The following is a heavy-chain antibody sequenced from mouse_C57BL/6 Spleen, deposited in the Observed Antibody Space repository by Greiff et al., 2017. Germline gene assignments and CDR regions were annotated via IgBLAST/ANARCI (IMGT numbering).Heavy chain of an antibody. CDR2: IDPSDSYT. CDR3: ARGDYYYGSMFAY. V-gene: IGHV1-69*01. D-gene: IGHD1-1*01. Sequence: QVQLQQSGAELVMPGASVKLSCKASGYTFTSYWMHWVKQRPGQGLEWIGEIDPSDSYTNYNQKFKGKSTLTVDKSSSTAYMQLSSLTSEDSAVYYCARGDYYYGSMFAYWGQGTLVTVSA. CDR1: GYTFTSYW. J-gene: IGHJ3*01.